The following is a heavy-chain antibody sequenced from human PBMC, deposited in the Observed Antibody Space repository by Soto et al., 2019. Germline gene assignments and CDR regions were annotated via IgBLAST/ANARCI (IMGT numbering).Heavy chain of an antibody. J-gene: IGHJ4*02. D-gene: IGHD3-22*01. Sequence: PGGSLRLSCAASGFTFSSYAMSWVRQAPGKGLEWVSAISGSGGSTYYADSVKGRFTISRDNSKNTLYLQMNSLRAEDTAVYYCAKDDMNRWDYYDSSDYYGYWGQGTLVTVSS. CDR2: ISGSGGST. CDR1: GFTFSSYA. CDR3: AKDDMNRWDYYDSSDYYGY. V-gene: IGHV3-23*01.